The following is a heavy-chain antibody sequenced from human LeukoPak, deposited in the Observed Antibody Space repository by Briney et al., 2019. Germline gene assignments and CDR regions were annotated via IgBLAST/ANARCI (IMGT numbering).Heavy chain of an antibody. D-gene: IGHD6-19*01. CDR1: GFTVSSNY. Sequence: GGSLRLSCAASGFTVSSNYMSWVRQAPGKGLEWVSVIYSGGSTYYADSVKGRFTISRDNSKNTLYLQMNSLRVEDTAVYHCAKDLEPYTSGWYGDYRGQGTLVTVSS. CDR2: IYSGGST. CDR3: AKDLEPYTSGWYGDY. V-gene: IGHV3-66*01. J-gene: IGHJ4*02.